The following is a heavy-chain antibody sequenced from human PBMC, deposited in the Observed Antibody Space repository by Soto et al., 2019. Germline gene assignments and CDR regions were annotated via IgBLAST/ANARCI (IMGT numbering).Heavy chain of an antibody. V-gene: IGHV3-48*01. CDR3: ARSGEYQLLNLHY. D-gene: IGHD2-2*01. CDR2: ISSSGGTI. CDR1: GFTFTNYG. Sequence: GGSLRLSCAASGFTFTNYGMNWVRQAPGKGLEWVSYISSSGGTIYYADSVKGRFTISRDNVKDSLYLQMISLGAEDTAVYFCARSGEYQLLNLHYWGQGTLVTVSS. J-gene: IGHJ4*02.